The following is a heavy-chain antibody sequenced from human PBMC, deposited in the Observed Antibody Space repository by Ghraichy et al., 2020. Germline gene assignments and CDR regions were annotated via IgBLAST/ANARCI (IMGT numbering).Heavy chain of an antibody. V-gene: IGHV3-23*01. Sequence: GESLNISFEASGLTFSNYAMTWIRQAPGKGVEWVSGISGAGGTTYYADSVKGRFTVSRDNSKSTLYLQMDNLRAEDAAVYYCARCLLEPGTCYFDYWGQGTLVTVSS. CDR1: GLTFSNYA. CDR3: ARCLLEPGTCYFDY. CDR2: ISGAGGTT. D-gene: IGHD3-10*01. J-gene: IGHJ4*02.